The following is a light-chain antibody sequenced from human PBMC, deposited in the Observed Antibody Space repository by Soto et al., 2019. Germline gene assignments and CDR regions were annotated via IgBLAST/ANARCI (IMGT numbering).Light chain of an antibody. V-gene: IGLV2-14*01. CDR1: SSDVGGYNY. CDR2: EVS. Sequence: QSALTQPASVSGSPGQSITISCTGTSSDVGGYNYVSWYQQHPGKAPKLMIYEVSNRPSGLSNRFSGSKSGNTASLTISGVQAEDEADYYCSSYTISSTRVFGGGTKLTVL. J-gene: IGLJ3*02. CDR3: SSYTISSTRV.